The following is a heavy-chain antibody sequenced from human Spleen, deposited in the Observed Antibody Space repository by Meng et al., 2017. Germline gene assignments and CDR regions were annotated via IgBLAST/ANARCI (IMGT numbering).Heavy chain of an antibody. CDR1: GGVISSGGYY. D-gene: IGHD3-16*01. V-gene: IGHV4-31*03. CDR3: ASGRFGWFDP. Sequence: QVQLQGWGPGLVSPSQALSLTCTVSGGVISSGGYYWSWIRQHPGKGLEWIGYIYYSGSTYYNPSLKSRDTISVDTSKNQFSLKLSSVTAADTAVYYCASGRFGWFDPWGQGTLVTVSS. CDR2: IYYSGST. J-gene: IGHJ5*02.